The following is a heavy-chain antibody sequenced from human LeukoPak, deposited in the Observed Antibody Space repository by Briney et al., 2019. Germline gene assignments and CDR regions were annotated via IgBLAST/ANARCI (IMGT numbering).Heavy chain of an antibody. V-gene: IGHV3-21*01. CDR2: ISDDSNYI. Sequence: GGSLRLSCAASGFTFSTYSGNWIRQAPGKGLEWVSSISDDSNYIFYADSVKGRFTISRDNAKNSLYLQMNSLRAEDTAVYYCARDHYVDTAMVAAFDIWGQGTMVTVSS. D-gene: IGHD5-18*01. CDR3: ARDHYVDTAMVAAFDI. J-gene: IGHJ3*02. CDR1: GFTFSTYS.